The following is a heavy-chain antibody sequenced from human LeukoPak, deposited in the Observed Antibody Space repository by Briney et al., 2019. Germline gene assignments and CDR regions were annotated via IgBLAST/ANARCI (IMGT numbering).Heavy chain of an antibody. Sequence: PGGSLRLSCAASGFTFSNYAMSWVRQAPGKGLEWVSVISGSGGSTYYADSVEGRFTVSRDNSKNTLYLQMNSLRAEDTAVYYCARETILYSYEYFLDYWGQGTLVTVSS. V-gene: IGHV3-23*01. CDR3: ARETILYSYEYFLDY. CDR2: ISGSGGST. CDR1: GFTFSNYA. J-gene: IGHJ4*02. D-gene: IGHD5-18*01.